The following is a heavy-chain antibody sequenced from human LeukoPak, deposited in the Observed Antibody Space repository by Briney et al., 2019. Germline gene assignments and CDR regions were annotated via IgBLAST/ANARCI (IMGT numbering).Heavy chain of an antibody. V-gene: IGHV1-24*01. CDR3: ATVRLRFLEKPYYFDY. Sequence: ASVKVSCKVSGYTLTELSMHWVRQAPGKGLEWMGGFGPEDGETIYAQKFQGRVTMTEDTSTDTAYMELSSLRSEDTAVYYCATVRLRFLEKPYYFDYWGQGTLVTVSS. CDR1: GYTLTELS. J-gene: IGHJ4*02. CDR2: FGPEDGET. D-gene: IGHD3-3*01.